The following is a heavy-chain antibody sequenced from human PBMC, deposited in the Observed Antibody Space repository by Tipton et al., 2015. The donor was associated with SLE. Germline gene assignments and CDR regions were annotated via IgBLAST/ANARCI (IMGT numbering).Heavy chain of an antibody. CDR1: GFIFSAYG. J-gene: IGHJ4*02. D-gene: IGHD1-1*01. CDR3: AKGLEEAGFDY. CDR2: IRYDESKK. Sequence: SLRLSCAASGFIFSAYGMHWVRQAPGKGLEWVAFIRYDESKKYYADSVKGRFTISRDNSKNTLYLQMNSLRAEDTAVYYCAKGLEEAGFDYWGQGTLVTVSS. V-gene: IGHV3-30*02.